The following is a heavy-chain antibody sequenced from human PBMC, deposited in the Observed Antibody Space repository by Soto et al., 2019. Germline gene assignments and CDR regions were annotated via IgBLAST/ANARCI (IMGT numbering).Heavy chain of an antibody. D-gene: IGHD6-13*01. V-gene: IGHV3-21*01. CDR2: ISSSSSYI. CDR1: GFTFSSYS. J-gene: IGHJ3*02. Sequence: GGSLRLSCAASGFTFSSYSMNWVRQAPGKGLEWVSSISSSSSYIYYADSVKGRFTISRDNAKNSLYLQMSSLRAEDTAVYYCARKMAAAIDAFDIWGQGTMVTVSS. CDR3: ARKMAAAIDAFDI.